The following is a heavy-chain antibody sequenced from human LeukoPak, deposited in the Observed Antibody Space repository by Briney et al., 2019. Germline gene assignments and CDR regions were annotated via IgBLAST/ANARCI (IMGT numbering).Heavy chain of an antibody. V-gene: IGHV4-4*07. CDR1: GGSISSYY. Sequence: PSETLSLTCTVSGGSISSYYWSRIRQPAGKGLEWIGRIYTSGSTNYNPSLKSRVTMSVDTSKNQLSLKLSSVTAADTAVYYCARDGPTYYYGSGSPRWFDPWGQGTLVTVSS. CDR3: ARDGPTYYYGSGSPRWFDP. CDR2: IYTSGST. J-gene: IGHJ5*02. D-gene: IGHD3-10*01.